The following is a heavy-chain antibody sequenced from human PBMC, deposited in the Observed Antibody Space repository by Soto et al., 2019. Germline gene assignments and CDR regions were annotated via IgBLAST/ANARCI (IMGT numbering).Heavy chain of an antibody. J-gene: IGHJ6*03. Sequence: GGSLRLSCAASGFTVSSNYMSWVRQAPGKGXXXXXVIYSGGSTYYADSVKGRFTISRHNSKNTLYLQMNSLRAEDTAVYYCASGGYCSGGSCYPRHYYYYYMDVWGKGTTVTVSS. CDR2: IYSGGST. D-gene: IGHD2-15*01. CDR3: ASGGYCSGGSCYPRHYYYYYMDV. CDR1: GFTVSSNY. V-gene: IGHV3-53*04.